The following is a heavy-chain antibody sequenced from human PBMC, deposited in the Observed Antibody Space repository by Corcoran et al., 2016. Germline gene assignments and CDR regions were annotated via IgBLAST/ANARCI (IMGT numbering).Heavy chain of an antibody. CDR2: IKGDGSTK. CDR1: GFTFSTKW. Sequence: EVQLVESGGGLVQPGGSLRLSCVASGFTFSTKWMNWVRQAPGRGLEWGANIKGDGSTKKYVDSVKGRFTISRDNAQNSLYLQMNSRSAEDTAGAYCSTGVGWGSPEGGVDNWVQGTQVTGSS. J-gene: IGHJ4*02. V-gene: IGHV3-7*03. D-gene: IGHD3-10*01. CDR3: STGVGWGSPEGGVDN.